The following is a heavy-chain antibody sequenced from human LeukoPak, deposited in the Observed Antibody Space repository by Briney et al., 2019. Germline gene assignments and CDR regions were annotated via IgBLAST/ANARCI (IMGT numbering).Heavy chain of an antibody. D-gene: IGHD5-18*01. CDR2: INPNSGGT. Sequence: ASVKVSCKTSGYTFTAYYMHWVRQAPGQGLEWMGWINPNSGGTNYVQKFQGRVTMTRDTSISTAYMELSRLRSDDTAVYYCASVDTAMVGLYFDYWGQETLVTVSS. V-gene: IGHV1-2*02. J-gene: IGHJ4*02. CDR1: GYTFTAYY. CDR3: ASVDTAMVGLYFDY.